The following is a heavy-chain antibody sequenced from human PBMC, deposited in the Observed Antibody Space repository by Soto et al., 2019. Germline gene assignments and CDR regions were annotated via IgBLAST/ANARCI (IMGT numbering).Heavy chain of an antibody. D-gene: IGHD3-22*01. V-gene: IGHV4-59*08. CDR2: IYYSGST. Sequence: SXTLSLTCIVSGGSISGDYXSWIPQPPGKGLEWIGYIYYSGSTNYNPSLKSRVTISVDTSKNQFSLKLSSVTAADTAVYYCARVAGDSSGYYFFIDYWGQGTLVTVSS. CDR1: GGSISGDY. J-gene: IGHJ4*02. CDR3: ARVAGDSSGYYFFIDY.